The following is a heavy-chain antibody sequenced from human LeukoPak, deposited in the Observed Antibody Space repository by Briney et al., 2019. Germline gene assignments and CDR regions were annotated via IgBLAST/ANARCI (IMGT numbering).Heavy chain of an antibody. D-gene: IGHD4-11*01. CDR2: ISSSSSYI. Sequence: PGGSLRLSCAASGFTFSSYSMNWVRQAPGKGLEWVSSISSSSSYIYYADSVKGRFTISRDNAKNSLYLQMNSLRAEDTAVYYCARDMRDYSNFDWFDPRGQGTLVTVSS. CDR3: ARDMRDYSNFDWFDP. J-gene: IGHJ5*02. V-gene: IGHV3-21*01. CDR1: GFTFSSYS.